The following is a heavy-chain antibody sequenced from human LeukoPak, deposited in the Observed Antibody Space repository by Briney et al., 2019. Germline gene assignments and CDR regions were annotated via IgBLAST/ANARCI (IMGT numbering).Heavy chain of an antibody. CDR2: INPNSGGT. D-gene: IGHD3-9*01. Sequence: ASVKVSCKASGYIFSDYYINWVRQAPGQGLEWMGWINPNSGGTNYAQKFQGRVTMTRDTSISTAYMELSRLRSDDTAVYYCARDISSSHYDILTGYYSWGQGTLVTVSS. CDR1: GYIFSDYY. J-gene: IGHJ4*02. V-gene: IGHV1-2*02. CDR3: ARDISSSHYDILTGYYS.